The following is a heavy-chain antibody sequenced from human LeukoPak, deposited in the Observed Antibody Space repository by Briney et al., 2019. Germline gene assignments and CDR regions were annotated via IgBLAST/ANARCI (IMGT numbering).Heavy chain of an antibody. D-gene: IGHD3-10*01. CDR3: ARVPTGSYSIDY. Sequence: SETLSLTCTVSGASISSNYWTWIRQPPGKGLEWIGYIYHTGSTKYNPLLKSRLTISVDTSKKQFSLKLSSVTAADTAVYFCARVPTGSYSIDYWGQGTLVTVSS. V-gene: IGHV4-59*01. J-gene: IGHJ4*02. CDR2: IYHTGST. CDR1: GASISSNY.